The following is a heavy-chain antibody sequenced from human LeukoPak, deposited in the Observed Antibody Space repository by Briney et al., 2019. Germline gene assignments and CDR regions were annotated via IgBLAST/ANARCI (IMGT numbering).Heavy chain of an antibody. J-gene: IGHJ4*02. CDR3: ARDHHYYDASGYPADY. CDR1: GYSISSGYY. Sequence: SQTLSLTCTVSGYSISSGYYWGWIRQPPGKGLEWIGSIYHSGYTYYNPSLKSRVTISVDTSKNQFSLNLSSVTAADTAVYYCARDHHYYDASGYPADYWGQGTLVTVSS. D-gene: IGHD3-22*01. CDR2: IYHSGYT. V-gene: IGHV4-38-2*02.